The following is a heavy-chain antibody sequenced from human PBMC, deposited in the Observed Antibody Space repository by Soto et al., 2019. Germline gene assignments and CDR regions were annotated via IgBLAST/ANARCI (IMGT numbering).Heavy chain of an antibody. CDR2: IIPIFGTA. J-gene: IGHJ6*02. CDR3: ARVLVRGDYYYYGMDV. Sequence: SVKVSCKASGGTFSSYAISWVRQAPGQGLEWMGGIIPIFGTANYAQKFQGRVTITADESTSTAYMELSSLRSEDAAVYYCARVLVRGDYYYYGMDVWGQGTTVTVSS. CDR1: GGTFSSYA. V-gene: IGHV1-69*13. D-gene: IGHD3-10*01.